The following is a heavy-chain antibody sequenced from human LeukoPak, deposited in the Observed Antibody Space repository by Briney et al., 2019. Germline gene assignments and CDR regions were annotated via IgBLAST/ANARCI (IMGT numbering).Heavy chain of an antibody. CDR2: ISSSSSYI. CDR3: ARDHGSGSLGDYYYGMDV. V-gene: IGHV3-21*01. Sequence: TGGSLRLSCAASGFTFSSYSMNWVRQAPGKGLEWVSSISSSSSYIYYADSVKGRFTISRDNAKNSLYLQMNSLRAEDTAVYYCARDHGSGSLGDYYYGMDVWCQGTTVTVSS. D-gene: IGHD3-10*01. CDR1: GFTFSSYS. J-gene: IGHJ6*02.